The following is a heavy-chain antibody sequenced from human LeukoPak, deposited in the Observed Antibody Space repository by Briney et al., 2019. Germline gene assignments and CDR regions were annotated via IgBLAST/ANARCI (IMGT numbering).Heavy chain of an antibody. J-gene: IGHJ4*02. V-gene: IGHV4-39*01. D-gene: IGHD6-25*01. Sequence: SETLSLTCTVSGGSISSSSHYWGWIRQPPEKGLEWIGSIHYSENTYYNPSLKSRVTISVDTSKNQFSLKLSSLTAADTAVYYCVRTAGYFDYWGQGTLVTVSS. CDR2: IHYSENT. CDR3: VRTAGYFDY. CDR1: GGSISSSSHY.